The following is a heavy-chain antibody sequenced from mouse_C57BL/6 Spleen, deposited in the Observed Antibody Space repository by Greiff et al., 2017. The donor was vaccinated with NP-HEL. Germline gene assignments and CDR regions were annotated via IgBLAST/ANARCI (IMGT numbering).Heavy chain of an antibody. V-gene: IGHV1-50*01. CDR3: ARFLYYYYAMDY. CDR2: IDPSDSYT. Sequence: QVQLKQPGAELVKPGASVKLSCKASGYTFTSYWMQWVKQRPGQGLEWIGEIDPSDSYTNYNQKFKGKATLTVDTSSSTAYMQLSSLTSEDSAVYYCARFLYYYYAMDYWGQGTSVTVSS. D-gene: IGHD2-1*01. J-gene: IGHJ4*01. CDR1: GYTFTSYW.